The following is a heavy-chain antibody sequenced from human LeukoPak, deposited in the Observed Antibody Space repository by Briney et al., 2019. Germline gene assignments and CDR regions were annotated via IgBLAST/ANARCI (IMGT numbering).Heavy chain of an antibody. V-gene: IGHV1-18*04. J-gene: IGHJ6*04. CDR3: ARVDRLLWFGEFYGMDV. CDR1: GYTFTSYG. Sequence: ASVKVSCKAFGYTFTSYGISWVRQAPGQGLEWMGWISAYNGNTNYAQKLQGRVTMTTDTSTSTAYMELRSLRSDDTAVYYCARVDRLLWFGEFYGMDVWGKGTTVTVSS. D-gene: IGHD3-10*01. CDR2: ISAYNGNT.